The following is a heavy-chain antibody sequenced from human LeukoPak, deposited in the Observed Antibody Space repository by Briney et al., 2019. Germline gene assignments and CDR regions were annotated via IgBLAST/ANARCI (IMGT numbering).Heavy chain of an antibody. CDR1: GGSFSGYY. D-gene: IGHD3-10*01. Sequence: SETLSLTCAVYGGSFSGYYWSWIRQPPGKGLEWIGEINHSGSTNYNPSLKSRVTISVDTSKNQFSLKLSSVTAADTAVYYCARVRFGELLFDYFDYWGQGTLVTVSS. J-gene: IGHJ4*02. CDR2: INHSGST. V-gene: IGHV4-34*01. CDR3: ARVRFGELLFDYFDY.